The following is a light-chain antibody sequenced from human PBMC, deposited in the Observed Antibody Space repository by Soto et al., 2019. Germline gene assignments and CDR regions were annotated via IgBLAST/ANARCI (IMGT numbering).Light chain of an antibody. CDR3: QQYDNLPPYT. J-gene: IGKJ2*01. CDR1: RDISVY. CDR2: DAS. Sequence: DIQMTQSPSSLSASVGDRVTITCQASRDISVYLNWYQQKPGTPPKLLIFDASNLQTVVPSRFTGSGSGTHFTFTISSLQPEDIATYYCQQYDNLPPYTFGQGTTLEIK. V-gene: IGKV1-33*01.